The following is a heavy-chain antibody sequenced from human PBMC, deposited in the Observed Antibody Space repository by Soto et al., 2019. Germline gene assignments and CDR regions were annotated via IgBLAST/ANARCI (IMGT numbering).Heavy chain of an antibody. CDR3: ARDRIPGIAVAGWPSYYYGMDV. D-gene: IGHD6-19*01. J-gene: IGHJ6*02. CDR1: GFTFSSYG. V-gene: IGHV3-33*01. CDR2: IWYDGSNK. Sequence: QVQLVESGGGVVQPGRSLRLSCAASGFTFSSYGMHWVRQAPGKGLEWVAVIWYDGSNKYYADSVKGRFTISRDNSKNTLYLKMNSRRAEDTAVYYCARDRIPGIAVAGWPSYYYGMDVWGQGTTVTVSS.